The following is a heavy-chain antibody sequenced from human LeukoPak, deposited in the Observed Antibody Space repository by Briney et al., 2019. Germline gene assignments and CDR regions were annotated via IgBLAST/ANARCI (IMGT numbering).Heavy chain of an antibody. Sequence: SSETLSLTCTVSGGSISSSSYYWGWIRQPPGKGLEWIGSIYYSGSTYYNPSLKSRVTISVDTSKNQFSLKLSSVTAADTAVYYCARDGGQWLDRGFDYWGQGTLATVSS. V-gene: IGHV4-39*07. J-gene: IGHJ4*02. CDR2: IYYSGST. CDR1: GGSISSSSYY. CDR3: ARDGGQWLDRGFDY. D-gene: IGHD6-19*01.